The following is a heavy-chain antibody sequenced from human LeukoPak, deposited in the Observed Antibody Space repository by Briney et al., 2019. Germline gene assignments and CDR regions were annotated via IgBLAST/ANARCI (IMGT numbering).Heavy chain of an antibody. V-gene: IGHV4-59*01. Sequence: SETLSLTCTVSGGSISSYYWSWIRQPPGKGLEWIGYIYYSGSTNYNPSLKSRVTISVDTSKNQFSPKLSSVTAADTAVYYCARDYKYSSGWYGVDYYYGMDVWGQGTTVTVSS. CDR1: GGSISSYY. D-gene: IGHD6-19*01. CDR3: ARDYKYSSGWYGVDYYYGMDV. J-gene: IGHJ6*02. CDR2: IYYSGST.